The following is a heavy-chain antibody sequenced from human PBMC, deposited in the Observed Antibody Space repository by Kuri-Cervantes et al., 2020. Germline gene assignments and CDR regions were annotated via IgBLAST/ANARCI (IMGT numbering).Heavy chain of an antibody. V-gene: IGHV3-23*01. D-gene: IGHD3-10*01. Sequence: GESLKISCAVSGFTFSSYAMSWVRQAPGKGLEWVSTISDKTYFAESVKGRFTISRDNSRNTLYLQMNSLRAEDTAIYYCAKTYGAGRHYFLYWGQGTLVTVSS. CDR2: ISDKT. CDR3: AKTYGAGRHYFLY. J-gene: IGHJ4*02. CDR1: GFTFSSYA.